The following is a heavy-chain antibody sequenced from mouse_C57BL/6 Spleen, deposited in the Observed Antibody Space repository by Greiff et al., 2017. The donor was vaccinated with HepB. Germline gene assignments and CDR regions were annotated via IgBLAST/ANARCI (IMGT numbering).Heavy chain of an antibody. CDR1: GFNIKNTY. D-gene: IGHD1-1*01. J-gene: IGHJ3*01. CDR3: ARWDYYYGSSSAWFAY. CDR2: IDPANGNT. V-gene: IGHV14-3*01. Sequence: EVQLQQSVAELVRPGASVKLSCTASGFNIKNTYMHWVKQRPEQGLEWTGRIDPANGNTKYAPKFQGKATITADTSSNTAYLQISSLTSEDTAIYYCARWDYYYGSSSAWFAYWGQGTLVTVSA.